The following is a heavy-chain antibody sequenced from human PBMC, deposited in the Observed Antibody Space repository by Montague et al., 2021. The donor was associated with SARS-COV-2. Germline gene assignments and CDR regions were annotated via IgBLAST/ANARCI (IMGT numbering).Heavy chain of an antibody. D-gene: IGHD2-15*01. CDR2: ISYDGSNK. J-gene: IGHJ4*01. Sequence: SLRLSCAASGFTFSSYAMHWVRQAPGKGLEWVAVISYDGSNKYYADSVKGRFTISRDNSKNTLYLQMNSLRAEDTAVYYCARDLAVVAATPFDYWGQGTVVTVSS. CDR3: ARDLAVVAATPFDY. CDR1: GFTFSSYA. V-gene: IGHV3-30*04.